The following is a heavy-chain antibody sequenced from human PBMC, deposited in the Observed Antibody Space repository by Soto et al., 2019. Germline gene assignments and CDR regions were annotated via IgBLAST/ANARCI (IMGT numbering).Heavy chain of an antibody. CDR3: ARGSPRWLDY. V-gene: IGHV4-34*01. D-gene: IGHD4-17*01. J-gene: IGHJ4*02. CDR2: INHSGST. Sequence: SETLSLTCAVYGGSFSGYYWSWIRQPPGKGLEWIGEINHSGSTNYNPSLKSRVTISVDTSKNQFSLKLSSVTAADTAVYYCARGSPRWLDYWGQGTLVTVSS. CDR1: GGSFSGYY.